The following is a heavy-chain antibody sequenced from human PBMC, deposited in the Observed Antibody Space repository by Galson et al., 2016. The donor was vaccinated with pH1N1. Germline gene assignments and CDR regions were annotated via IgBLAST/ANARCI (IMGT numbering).Heavy chain of an antibody. D-gene: IGHD3-16*02. V-gene: IGHV1-2*02. CDR1: GYTFTGYY. J-gene: IGHJ4*02. Sequence: SVKVSCKASGYTFTGYYMHWVRQAPGQGLEWMGWINPDTGSTSYAQKLLGRVTMTRDTSISTVYMELSSPRDEDTALYYCARAIGSRSAYWGQGTLLTVSS. CDR2: INPDTGST. CDR3: ARAIGSRSAY.